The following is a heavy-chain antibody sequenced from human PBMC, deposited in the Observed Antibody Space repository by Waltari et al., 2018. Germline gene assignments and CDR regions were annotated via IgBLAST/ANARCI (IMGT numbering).Heavy chain of an antibody. V-gene: IGHV3-7*01. Sequence: EVQLVESGGGLVQPGGSLRLSCAASGFTFSSYWMSWVRQAPGKGREWVANIKQDGREKYYVDSVKGRFTISRDNAQNSLYLQMNSLRAEDTAMYYCARALSGFGELLSYYYGMDVWGQGTTVTVSS. CDR3: ARALSGFGELLSYYYGMDV. D-gene: IGHD3-10*01. CDR2: IKQDGREK. CDR1: GFTFSSYW. J-gene: IGHJ6*02.